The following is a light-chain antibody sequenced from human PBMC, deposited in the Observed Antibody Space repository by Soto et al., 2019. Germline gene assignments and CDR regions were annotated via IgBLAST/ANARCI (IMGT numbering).Light chain of an antibody. Sequence: QSVLTQPPSVSGAPGQRVTISCTGSSSNIGAGYDVHWYQQLPGTAPKLLVYTNSNRPSGVPDRFSGSKSGTSASLAITGLQAEDEADYYCQSYDSSLSGFVFGTGTQLTV. CDR3: QSYDSSLSGFV. V-gene: IGLV1-40*01. CDR1: SSNIGAGYD. CDR2: TNS. J-gene: IGLJ1*01.